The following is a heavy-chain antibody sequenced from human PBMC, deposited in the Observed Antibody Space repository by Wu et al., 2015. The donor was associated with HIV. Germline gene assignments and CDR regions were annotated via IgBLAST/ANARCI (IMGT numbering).Heavy chain of an antibody. CDR3: ARSPRDCSGGSCYSRGLYYGMDV. J-gene: IGHJ6*02. CDR1: GGTFSSYA. Sequence: QVQLVQSGAEVKKPGSSVKVSCKASGGTFSSYAISWVRQAPGQGLEWMGGIIPIFGTANYAQKFQGRVTITTDESTSTAYMELSSLRSEDTAVYYCARSPRDCSGGSCYSRGLYYGMDVWGQGTTGHRLL. V-gene: IGHV1-69*05. CDR2: IIPIFGTA. D-gene: IGHD2-15*01.